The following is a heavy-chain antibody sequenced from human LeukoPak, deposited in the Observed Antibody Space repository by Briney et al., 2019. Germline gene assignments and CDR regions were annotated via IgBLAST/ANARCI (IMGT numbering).Heavy chain of an antibody. V-gene: IGHV1-2*02. CDR1: GFTFSSYG. D-gene: IGHD2-21*01. CDR3: ARLTYGMVSHCGGDCYPYYFDY. Sequence: KTGGSLRLSCAASGFTFSSYGMHWVRQAPGQGLEWMGWINPNSGGTNYAQKFQGRVTMTRDTSISTAYMELSRLRSDDTAVYYCARLTYGMVSHCGGDCYPYYFDYWGQGTLVTVSS. J-gene: IGHJ4*02. CDR2: INPNSGGT.